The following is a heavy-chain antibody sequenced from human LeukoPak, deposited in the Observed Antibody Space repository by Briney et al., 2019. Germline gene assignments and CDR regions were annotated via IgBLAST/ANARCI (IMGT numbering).Heavy chain of an antibody. V-gene: IGHV4-34*01. CDR3: AREYSTSSTSFDY. Sequence: PSETLSFTCEVYGGSFSGHCWSWIRQPPGKGLEWIGEISHSGSTNYNPSLKSRVTISLATSKNQLSLKLSSVTAADTAVYYCAREYSTSSTSFDYWGQGILVTVSS. J-gene: IGHJ4*02. CDR2: ISHSGST. D-gene: IGHD6-6*01. CDR1: GGSFSGHC.